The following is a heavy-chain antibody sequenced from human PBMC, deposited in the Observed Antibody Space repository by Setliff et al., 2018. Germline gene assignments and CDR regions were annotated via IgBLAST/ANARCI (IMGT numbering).Heavy chain of an antibody. CDR2: VYYSGST. D-gene: IGHD2-2*01. V-gene: IGHV4-38-2*01. Sequence: SETLSLTCSVSNFSVTTVYYWGWVRQPPGKGLEWIANVYYSGSTFYSPSLQGRVTMSVDTAKNQFSLNLHSVTAADTAVYYCVRTSTRRYFDLWGRGTLVTVSS. CDR1: NFSVTTVYY. CDR3: VRTSTRRYFDL. J-gene: IGHJ2*01.